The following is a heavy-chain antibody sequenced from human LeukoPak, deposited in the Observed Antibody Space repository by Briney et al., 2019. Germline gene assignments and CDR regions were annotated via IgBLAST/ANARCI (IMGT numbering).Heavy chain of an antibody. CDR1: GFTFSSYA. J-gene: IGHJ4*02. CDR2: ISYDGSNK. Sequence: GGSLRLSCAASGFTFSSYAMHWVRQAPGKGLEWVAVISYDGSNKYYADSVKGRFTISRDNAKNSLYLQMNSLRAEDTAVYYCARDRITTSEIDYWGQGTLVTVSS. D-gene: IGHD4-11*01. CDR3: ARDRITTSEIDY. V-gene: IGHV3-30-3*01.